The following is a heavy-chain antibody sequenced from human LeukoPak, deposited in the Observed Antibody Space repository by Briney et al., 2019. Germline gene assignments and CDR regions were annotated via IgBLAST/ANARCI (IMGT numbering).Heavy chain of an antibody. J-gene: IGHJ2*01. D-gene: IGHD4-17*01. CDR2: INQGGSEK. CDR1: GFTFSSYW. Sequence: QPGGSLRLSCAASGFTFSSYWMSWVRQAPGKGLEWVANINQGGSEKYYVDSVKGRFTISRDNGRSSLFLQMNSLRVEDTAVYYCARDRHGDTGDWSFDLWGRGTLVTVSS. V-gene: IGHV3-7*01. CDR3: ARDRHGDTGDWSFDL.